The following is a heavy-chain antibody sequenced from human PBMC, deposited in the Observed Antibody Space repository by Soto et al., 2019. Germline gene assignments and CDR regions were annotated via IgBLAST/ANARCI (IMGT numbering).Heavy chain of an antibody. CDR1: GYTFTSYG. Sequence: QVQLVQSGAEVKKPGASVKVSCKASGYTFTSYGISWVRQAPGQGLEWMGWISAYNGNTNYAQKLQGRVTMTTDTSTITAYMELRNLTPNDTAVYYCARNCMDRGVSAAFDIWGQGTMVTVSS. D-gene: IGHD3-10*01. CDR2: ISAYNGNT. J-gene: IGHJ3*02. V-gene: IGHV1-18*01. CDR3: ARNCMDRGVSAAFDI.